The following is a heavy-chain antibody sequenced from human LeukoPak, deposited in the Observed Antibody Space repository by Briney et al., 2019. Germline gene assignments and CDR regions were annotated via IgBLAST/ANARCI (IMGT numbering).Heavy chain of an antibody. Sequence: GGSLRLSCAASGFTFSEYAMHWVRQAAGKGLEWVAVISYDGRQKYYGDSVKGRFTISRDNAKNSLYLQMNSLRAEDTAVYYCARQLGYYDSSGYPDYWGQGTLVTVSS. V-gene: IGHV3-30-3*01. J-gene: IGHJ4*02. CDR2: ISYDGRQK. CDR3: ARQLGYYDSSGYPDY. D-gene: IGHD3-22*01. CDR1: GFTFSEYA.